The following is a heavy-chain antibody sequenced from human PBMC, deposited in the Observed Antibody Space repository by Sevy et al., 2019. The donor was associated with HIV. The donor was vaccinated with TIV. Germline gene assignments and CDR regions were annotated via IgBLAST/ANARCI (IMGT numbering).Heavy chain of an antibody. CDR2: ISSSSSYI. CDR3: ARDGLADYGGNSDIAFDI. V-gene: IGHV3-21*01. J-gene: IGHJ3*02. Sequence: GGSLRLSCAASGFTFSSYSMNWVRQAPGKGLEWVSSISSSSSYIYYADSVKGRFTISRDNAKNSLYLQMNSLRAEDTAVYYCARDGLADYGGNSDIAFDIWGQGTMVTVSS. CDR1: GFTFSSYS. D-gene: IGHD4-17*01.